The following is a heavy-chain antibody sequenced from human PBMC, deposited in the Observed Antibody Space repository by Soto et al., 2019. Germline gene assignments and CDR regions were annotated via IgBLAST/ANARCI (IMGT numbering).Heavy chain of an antibody. J-gene: IGHJ5*02. D-gene: IGHD3-10*01. V-gene: IGHV4-59*08. Sequence: SETLSLTCTVSGGSISSYYWSWIRQPPGKGLEWIGYIYYNVNTNYNPSLKSRVTISVDTSKNQFSLKLSSVTAADTAVYYCARSRGYGSGSYYNYGWFDPWGQGTLVTVSS. CDR2: IYYNVNT. CDR3: ARSRGYGSGSYYNYGWFDP. CDR1: GGSISSYY.